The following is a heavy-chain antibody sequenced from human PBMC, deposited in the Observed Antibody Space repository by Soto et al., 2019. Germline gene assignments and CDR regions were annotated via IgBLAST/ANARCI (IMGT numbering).Heavy chain of an antibody. V-gene: IGHV1-18*04. CDR1: GYTFTSYG. CDR2: ISADNGNT. CDR3: ARDIAISGTRWFDP. D-gene: IGHD6-13*01. Sequence: ASVQVSCKASGYTFTSYGISWVRQAPGQGLEWMGWISADNGNTNYAQKVQGRVTMTTDTSTSTAYMELRSLRSDDTAVYFCARDIAISGTRWFDPWGQGTLVTVAS. J-gene: IGHJ5*02.